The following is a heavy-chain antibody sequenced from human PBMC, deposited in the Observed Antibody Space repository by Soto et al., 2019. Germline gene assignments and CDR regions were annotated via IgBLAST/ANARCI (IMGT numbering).Heavy chain of an antibody. CDR2: IYYSGST. CDR3: ARDTFYRGTGTYHNFYYFGS. CDR1: GGSISSYY. V-gene: IGHV4-59*12. J-gene: IGHJ4*02. D-gene: IGHD3-10*01. Sequence: PSETLSLTCTVSGGSISSYYWSWIRQPPGKGLEWIGYIYYSGSTYYNPSLKSRVTISVDTSKNQFSLRLRSVTAADTAVYYCARDTFYRGTGTYHNFYYFGSWGQGTPVTVSS.